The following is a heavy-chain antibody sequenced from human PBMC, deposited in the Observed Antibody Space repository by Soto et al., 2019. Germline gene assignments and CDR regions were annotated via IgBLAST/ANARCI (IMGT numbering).Heavy chain of an antibody. Sequence: QVQLVQSGAEVKKPGSSVKVSCKASVGTFSSYAISWVRQAPGQGLEWMGGIIPIFGTANYAQKFQGRVTITADESTSTAYMELSSLRSEDTAVYYCAREEKYSGSYLSPFDPWGQGTLVTVSS. CDR3: AREEKYSGSYLSPFDP. D-gene: IGHD1-26*01. V-gene: IGHV1-69*01. CDR2: IIPIFGTA. J-gene: IGHJ5*02. CDR1: VGTFSSYA.